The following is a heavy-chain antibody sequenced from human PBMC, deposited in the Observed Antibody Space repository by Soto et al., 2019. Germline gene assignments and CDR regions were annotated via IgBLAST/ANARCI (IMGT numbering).Heavy chain of an antibody. V-gene: IGHV3-30*18. CDR1: GFTFSSYG. Sequence: QVQLVESGGGVVQPGRSLRLSCAASGFTFSSYGMHWVRQAPGKGLEWVAVISYDGSNKYYADSVKGRFTISRDNSKKTLYLQMNSLRAEDTAVYYCAKALPGVVVVAATPDYWGQGTLVTVSS. D-gene: IGHD2-15*01. J-gene: IGHJ4*02. CDR3: AKALPGVVVVAATPDY. CDR2: ISYDGSNK.